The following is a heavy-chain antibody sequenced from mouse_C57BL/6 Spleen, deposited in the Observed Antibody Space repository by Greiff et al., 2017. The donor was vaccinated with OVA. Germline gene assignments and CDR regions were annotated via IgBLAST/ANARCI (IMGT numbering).Heavy chain of an antibody. J-gene: IGHJ3*01. CDR2: IDPSDSET. Sequence: QVQLQQPGAELVRPGSSVKLSCKASGYTFTSYWMHWVKQRPIQGLEWIGNIDPSDSETHYNQKFKDKATLTVDKSSSTAYMQLSSLTSEDSAVDYCARGVTGMAYWGQGTLVTVSA. CDR1: GYTFTSYW. D-gene: IGHD4-1*01. V-gene: IGHV1-52*01. CDR3: ARGVTGMAY.